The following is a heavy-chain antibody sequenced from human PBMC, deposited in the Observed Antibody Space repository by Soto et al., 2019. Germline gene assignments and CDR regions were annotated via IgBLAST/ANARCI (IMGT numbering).Heavy chain of an antibody. CDR2: ISAYNGNT. CDR1: GYTFTSYG. D-gene: IGHD2-8*01. Sequence: GASVKVSCKASGYTFTSYGISWVRQAPGQGLEWMGWISAYNGNTNYAQKLQGRVTMTTDTSTSTAYMELRSLRSDDTAVYYCARVLDIVLMVYASHDWFDPWGQGTLVTVSS. J-gene: IGHJ5*02. V-gene: IGHV1-18*01. CDR3: ARVLDIVLMVYASHDWFDP.